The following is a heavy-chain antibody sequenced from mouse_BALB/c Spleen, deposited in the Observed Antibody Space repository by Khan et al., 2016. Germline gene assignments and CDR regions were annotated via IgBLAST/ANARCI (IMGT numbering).Heavy chain of an antibody. Sequence: EVQLQESGPGLVKPSQSLSLTCSVTGYSITSGYYWNWIRQFPGNKLEWMGYISYDGSNNYNPSLKNRISITRDTSKNQFFLKLNSVTTYDTATYYCARDPFYYYGSSYWYFDVWGAGTTVTVSS. D-gene: IGHD1-1*01. CDR2: ISYDGSN. V-gene: IGHV3-6*02. J-gene: IGHJ1*01. CDR3: ARDPFYYYGSSYWYFDV. CDR1: GYSITSGYY.